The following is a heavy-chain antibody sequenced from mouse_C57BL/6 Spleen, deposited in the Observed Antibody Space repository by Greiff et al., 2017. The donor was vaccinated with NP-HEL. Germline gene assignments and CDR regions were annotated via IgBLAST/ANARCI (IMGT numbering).Heavy chain of an antibody. V-gene: IGHV1-81*01. CDR1: GYTFTSYG. Sequence: VKVVESGAELARPGASVKLSCKASGYTFTSYGISWVKQRTGQGLEWIGEIYPRSGNTYYNEKFKGKATLTADKSSSTAYMELRSLTSEDSAVYFCARSGLRGWYFDVWGTGTTVTVSS. J-gene: IGHJ1*03. CDR2: IYPRSGNT. D-gene: IGHD1-1*01. CDR3: ARSGLRGWYFDV.